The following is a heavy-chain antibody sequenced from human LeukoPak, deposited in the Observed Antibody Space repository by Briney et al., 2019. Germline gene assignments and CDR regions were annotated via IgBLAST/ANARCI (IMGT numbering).Heavy chain of an antibody. D-gene: IGHD6-13*01. CDR1: GGSFSGYY. J-gene: IGHJ6*02. CDR3: ARGNSSSWYPGTYYYYGMDV. CDR2: INHSGST. Sequence: PSETLSLTCAVYGGSFSGYYWSWIRQPPGKGLEWIGEINHSGSTNYNPSLKSRVTISVDTSKNQFSLKLSSVTAADTAVYYRARGNSSSWYPGTYYYYGMDVWGQGTTVTVSS. V-gene: IGHV4-34*01.